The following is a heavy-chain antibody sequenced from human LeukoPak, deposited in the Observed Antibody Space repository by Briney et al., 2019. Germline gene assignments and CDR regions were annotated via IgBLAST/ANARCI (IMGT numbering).Heavy chain of an antibody. CDR2: IYYSGST. CDR3: ARGFGGSYDAFDI. CDR1: GGSISSSSYY. J-gene: IGHJ3*02. Sequence: SETLFLTCTVSGGSISSSSYYWSWIRQPPGKGLEWIGYIYYSGSTNYNPSLKSRVTISVDTSKNQFSLKLSSVTAADTAVYYCARGFGGSYDAFDIWGQGTMVTVSS. V-gene: IGHV4-61*01. D-gene: IGHD1-26*01.